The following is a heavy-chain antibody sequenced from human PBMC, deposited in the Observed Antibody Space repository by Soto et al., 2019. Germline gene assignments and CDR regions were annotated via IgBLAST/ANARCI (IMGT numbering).Heavy chain of an antibody. J-gene: IGHJ4*02. CDR3: ARDLFLAYFDY. Sequence: LRLSCAASGFTFSSYGMHWVRQAPGKGLEWVAVIWYDGSNKYYADSVKGRFTISRDNSKNTLYLQMNSLRAEDTAVYYCARDLFLAYFDYWGQGTLVTVSS. CDR2: IWYDGSNK. V-gene: IGHV3-33*08. D-gene: IGHD3-3*02. CDR1: GFTFSSYG.